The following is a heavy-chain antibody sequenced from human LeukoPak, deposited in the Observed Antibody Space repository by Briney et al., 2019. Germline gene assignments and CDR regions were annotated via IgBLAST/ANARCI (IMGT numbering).Heavy chain of an antibody. V-gene: IGHV4-59*12. J-gene: IGHJ4*02. D-gene: IGHD6-13*01. CDR1: VGSISGYY. Sequence: PETLSLTCTVAVGSISGYYWSWIRQPPGKGLEYLGYIYFSGSSNYNPSLKSRVTISVDMSRNQFSLKLSSVTAADTAVYYCARVAAAGTSDFDYWGQGTLVTVSS. CDR2: IYFSGSS. CDR3: ARVAAAGTSDFDY.